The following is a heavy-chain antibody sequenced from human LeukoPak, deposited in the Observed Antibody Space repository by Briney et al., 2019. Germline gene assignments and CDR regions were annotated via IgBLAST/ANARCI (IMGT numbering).Heavy chain of an antibody. CDR3: ASAFKPYYGSGSYSDNWFDP. CDR2: IYTSGST. D-gene: IGHD3-10*01. V-gene: IGHV4-61*02. CDR1: GGSISSGSYY. Sequence: SETLSLTCTVSGGSISSGSYYWSWIRQPAGKGLEWIGRIYTSGSTNYNPSLKSRVTISVDTSKNQFSLKLSSVTAADTAVYYCASAFKPYYGSGSYSDNWFDPWGQGTLVTVSS. J-gene: IGHJ5*02.